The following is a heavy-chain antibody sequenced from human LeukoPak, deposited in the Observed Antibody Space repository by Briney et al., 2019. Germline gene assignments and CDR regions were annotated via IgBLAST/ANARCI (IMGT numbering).Heavy chain of an antibody. CDR3: ARAPPITRGPFDP. CDR2: INPNSGGT. J-gene: IGHJ5*02. D-gene: IGHD3-10*01. Sequence: ASVKVSCKASGYTFTGYFMHWVRQAPGQGLEWMGWINPNSGGTNYAQKFQGRVTMTRDTSISTAYMELSRLRSDDTAVYYCARAPPITRGPFDPWGQGTLVTVSS. V-gene: IGHV1-2*02. CDR1: GYTFTGYF.